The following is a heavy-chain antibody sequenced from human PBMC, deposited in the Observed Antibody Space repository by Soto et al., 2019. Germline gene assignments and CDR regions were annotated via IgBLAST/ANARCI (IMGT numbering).Heavy chain of an antibody. CDR2: ISGSGGST. J-gene: IGHJ4*02. D-gene: IGHD3-22*01. V-gene: IGHV3-23*01. CDR1: GFTFSSYA. Sequence: GGSLRLSCAASGFTFSSYAMSWVRQAPGKGLEWVSAISGSGGSTYYADSVKGRFTISRDNSKNTLYLQMNSLRAEDTAVYYCAKDPNYYDRSGPLTPGYFDYWGQGTLVTVSS. CDR3: AKDPNYYDRSGPLTPGYFDY.